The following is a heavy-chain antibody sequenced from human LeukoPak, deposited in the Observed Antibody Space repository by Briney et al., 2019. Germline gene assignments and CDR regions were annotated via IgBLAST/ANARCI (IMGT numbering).Heavy chain of an antibody. CDR1: GFTFSSYS. V-gene: IGHV3-49*04. J-gene: IGHJ4*02. CDR2: IRSKAFGETA. Sequence: GGSVRLSCAASGFTFSSYSMNWVRQAPGKGLEWVGFIRSKAFGETAEYAASVKGRFTISRDDSKSIAYLQMNSLKTEDTAVYYCTRDRGSSTLGDYWGQGTLVTVSS. CDR3: TRDRGSSTLGDY. D-gene: IGHD7-27*01.